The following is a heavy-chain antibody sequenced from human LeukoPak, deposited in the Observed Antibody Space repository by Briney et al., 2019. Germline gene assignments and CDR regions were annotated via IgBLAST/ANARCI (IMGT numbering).Heavy chain of an antibody. CDR2: ISYSGST. Sequence: PSETLSLACTVSGGSISSYYWSWIRQPPGKGLEWIGYISYSGSTNYNPSLKSRVTISIDTSKNQFSLKLRSVTAADTAIYYCARQGYDILTGYIDAFDIWGQGTMVTVSS. CDR1: GGSISSYY. J-gene: IGHJ3*02. V-gene: IGHV4-59*08. D-gene: IGHD3-9*01. CDR3: ARQGYDILTGYIDAFDI.